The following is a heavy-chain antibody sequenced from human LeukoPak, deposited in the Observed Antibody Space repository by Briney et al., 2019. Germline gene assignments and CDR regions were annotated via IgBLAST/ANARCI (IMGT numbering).Heavy chain of an antibody. Sequence: ASVKVFCKASGYTFTGYYMHWVRQAPGQGLEWMGWINPNSGGTNYAQKFQGRVTMTRDTSISTAYMELSRLRSDDTAVYYCARGDYGGNSEFDYWGQGTLVTVSS. V-gene: IGHV1-2*02. D-gene: IGHD4-23*01. J-gene: IGHJ4*02. CDR3: ARGDYGGNSEFDY. CDR2: INPNSGGT. CDR1: GYTFTGYY.